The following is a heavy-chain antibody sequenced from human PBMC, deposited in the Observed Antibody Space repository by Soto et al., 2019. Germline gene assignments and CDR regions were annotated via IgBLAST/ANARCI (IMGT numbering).Heavy chain of an antibody. Sequence: PSETLSLTCPVSGGSISSYYWSWIRQPPGKGLEWIGYIYYSGSTNYNPSLKSRVTISVDTSKNQFSLKLSSVTAADTAVYYCARGREEVYGDYDYYYYGMDVWGQGTTVTVSS. V-gene: IGHV4-59*12. CDR3: ARGREEVYGDYDYYYYGMDV. D-gene: IGHD4-17*01. CDR2: IYYSGST. J-gene: IGHJ6*02. CDR1: GGSISSYY.